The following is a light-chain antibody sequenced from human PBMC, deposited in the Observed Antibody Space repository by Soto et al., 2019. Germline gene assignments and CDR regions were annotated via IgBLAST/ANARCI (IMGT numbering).Light chain of an antibody. CDR1: QSISTY. Sequence: SLSASVGDRVTITCRASQSISTYLNWYQQKPGQAPKLLIYATSRLQSGVPSRFSGGGSGTDFTLTISSLQPEDFATYHCQQSFSTPQTFGQGTKVDIK. J-gene: IGKJ1*01. V-gene: IGKV1-39*01. CDR3: QQSFSTPQT. CDR2: ATS.